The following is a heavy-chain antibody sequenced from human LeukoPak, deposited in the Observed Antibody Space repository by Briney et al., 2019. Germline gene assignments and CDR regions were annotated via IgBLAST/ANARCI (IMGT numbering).Heavy chain of an antibody. CDR2: IGGSGVVT. V-gene: IGHV3-23*01. J-gene: IGHJ4*02. CDR3: ARDHVYGGADY. CDR1: GFTFSSYA. D-gene: IGHD5/OR15-5a*01. Sequence: GGSLRLSCAASGFTFSSYAMSWVRQAPGKGLEWVSSIGGSGVVTTNADSVKGRFTISRDNSKSSLFLQMNSLRTEDTALYYCARDHVYGGADYWGQGTLVTVSS.